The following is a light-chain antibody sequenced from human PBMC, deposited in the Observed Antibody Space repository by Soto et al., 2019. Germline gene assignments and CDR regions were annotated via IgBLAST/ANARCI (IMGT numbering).Light chain of an antibody. CDR3: SSYTISSLYV. CDR2: DVS. CDR1: SSDVGGYNY. V-gene: IGLV2-14*01. Sequence: QSVLTQPASVSGSPGQSITISCTGTSSDVGGYNYVSWYQQHPGKAPKLMIYDVSNRPSGVSNRFSGSKSGNTASLTISGLQAEYEADYYCSSYTISSLYVFGTGTKLTVL. J-gene: IGLJ1*01.